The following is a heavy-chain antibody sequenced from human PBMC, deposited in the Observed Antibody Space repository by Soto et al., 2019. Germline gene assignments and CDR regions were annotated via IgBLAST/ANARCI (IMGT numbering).Heavy chain of an antibody. J-gene: IGHJ6*02. D-gene: IGHD1-7*01. CDR1: GYTFTSYD. Sequence: ASVKVSCKASGYTFTSYDINWVRQATGQGLEWMGWMNPNSGNTGYAQKFQGRVTMTRNTSISTAYMELSSLRSEDTAVYYCARDKTGTTPYYYYGMDVWGQGTTVTVYS. V-gene: IGHV1-8*01. CDR2: MNPNSGNT. CDR3: ARDKTGTTPYYYYGMDV.